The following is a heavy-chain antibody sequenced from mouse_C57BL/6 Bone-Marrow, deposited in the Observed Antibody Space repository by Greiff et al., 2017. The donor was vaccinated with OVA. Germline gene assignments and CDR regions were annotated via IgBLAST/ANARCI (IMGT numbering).Heavy chain of an antibody. CDR3: APTVVATGAMDY. CDR1: GFSLTSYG. CDR2: IWSGGST. J-gene: IGHJ4*01. Sequence: QVQLKESGPGLVQPSQCLSITCTVSGFSLTSYGVHWVRQSPGKGLEWLGVIWSGGSTDYNAAFMSRLCITKDNSKSQVFFIMNSLQADDTAIYYCAPTVVATGAMDYWGQGTSVTVSS. D-gene: IGHD1-1*01. V-gene: IGHV2-5*01.